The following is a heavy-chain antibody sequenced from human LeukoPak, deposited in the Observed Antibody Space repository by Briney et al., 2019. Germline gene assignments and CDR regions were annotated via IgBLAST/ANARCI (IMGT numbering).Heavy chain of an antibody. CDR1: GGSISSYY. D-gene: IGHD2-2*02. CDR3: ARDIGYCSSTSCYI. J-gene: IGHJ4*02. CDR2: IYTSGSS. Sequence: SETLSLTCTASGGSISSYYWSWIRQPAGKGVEWIGRIYTSGSSNYNPSLKSRVTMSVDTSKNQFSLKLSSVTAADTAVYYCARDIGYCSSTSCYIWGQGTLVTVSS. V-gene: IGHV4-4*07.